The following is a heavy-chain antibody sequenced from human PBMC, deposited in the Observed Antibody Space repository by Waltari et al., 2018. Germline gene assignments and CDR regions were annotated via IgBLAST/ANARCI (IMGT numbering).Heavy chain of an antibody. Sequence: QVQLQESVPGLVKPSGTLSLTCAVSGGSLSSSNWWSWVRQPPGKGLEWMGQIYQSGSTNYNPSLKSRVTISVDKSKNQFSLKLSSVTAADTAVYYCARYSSSSNAFDIWGQGTMVTVSS. CDR3: ARYSSSSNAFDI. J-gene: IGHJ3*02. CDR2: IYQSGST. CDR1: GGSLSSSNW. V-gene: IGHV4-4*02. D-gene: IGHD6-6*01.